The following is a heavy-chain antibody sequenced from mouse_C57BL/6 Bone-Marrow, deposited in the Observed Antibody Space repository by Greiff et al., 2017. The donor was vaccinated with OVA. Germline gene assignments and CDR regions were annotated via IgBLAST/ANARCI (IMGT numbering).Heavy chain of an antibody. D-gene: IGHD2-3*01. Sequence: VQLQQSGAELVRPGSSVKMSCKTSGYTFTSYGIHWVKQRPGQGLEWIGYIYIGNGNTEYNEKFKGKATLTSDTSSSTAYMQLSSLTSEDSAIDFCIYDPWYFDVWGTGTTVTVSS. CDR1: GYTFTSYG. CDR2: IYIGNGNT. V-gene: IGHV1-58*01. J-gene: IGHJ1*03. CDR3: IYDPWYFDV.